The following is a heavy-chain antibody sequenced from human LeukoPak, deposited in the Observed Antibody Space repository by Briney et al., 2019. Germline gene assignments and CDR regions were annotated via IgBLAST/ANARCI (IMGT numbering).Heavy chain of an antibody. D-gene: IGHD3-9*01. CDR2: ISAYNGNT. J-gene: IGHJ4*02. V-gene: IGHV1-18*01. Sequence: ASVKVSCKASGYTFTSYGISWVRQAPGQRLEWMGWISAYNGNTNYAQKLQGRVTMTTDTSTSTAYMELRSLRSDDTAVYYCALGTASYYDILTGYQADSYYFDYWGQGTLVTVSS. CDR1: GYTFTSYG. CDR3: ALGTASYYDILTGYQADSYYFDY.